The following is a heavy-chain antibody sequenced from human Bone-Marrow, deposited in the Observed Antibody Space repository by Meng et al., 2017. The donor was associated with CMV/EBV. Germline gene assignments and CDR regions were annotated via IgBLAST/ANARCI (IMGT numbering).Heavy chain of an antibody. Sequence: GESLKISCAASGFTFSDYYMSWIRQAPGKGLEWVSYISSSGSTIYYADSVKGRFTISRDNAKNSLFLQMNSLRAEDTAVYYCARGRGPPYNWNSRLVPPFDYWGQGTLVTVSS. J-gene: IGHJ4*02. CDR3: ARGRGPPYNWNSRLVPPFDY. V-gene: IGHV3-11*04. D-gene: IGHD1-7*01. CDR1: GFTFSDYY. CDR2: ISSSGSTI.